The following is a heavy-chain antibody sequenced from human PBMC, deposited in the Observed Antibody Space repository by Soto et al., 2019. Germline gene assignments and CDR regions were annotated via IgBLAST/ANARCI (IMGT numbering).Heavy chain of an antibody. Sequence: QLQLQESGPGLVKPSETLSLTCTVSGGSISSSSYYWGWIRQPPGKGLEWIGSIYYSGSTYYNPSLKSRVTISVDTSKNQFSLKLSSVTAADTAVYYCARRKPELQDDAFDIWGQGTMVTVSS. CDR2: IYYSGST. CDR3: ARRKPELQDDAFDI. D-gene: IGHD1-7*01. CDR1: GGSISSSSYY. J-gene: IGHJ3*02. V-gene: IGHV4-39*01.